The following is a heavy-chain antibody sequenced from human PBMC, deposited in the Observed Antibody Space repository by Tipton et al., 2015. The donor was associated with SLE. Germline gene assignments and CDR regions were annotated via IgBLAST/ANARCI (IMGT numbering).Heavy chain of an antibody. CDR2: IYYSGST. D-gene: IGHD1-26*01. Sequence: TLSLTCTVSGGSISSSSYYWGWIRQPPGKGLEWIGSIYYSGSTYYNPSLKSRVTISVDTSKNQFSLKLSSVTAADTAVYYCARHTRVGATLGAFDIWGQGTMVTVSS. CDR3: ARHTRVGATLGAFDI. CDR1: GGSISSSSYY. J-gene: IGHJ3*02. V-gene: IGHV4-39*01.